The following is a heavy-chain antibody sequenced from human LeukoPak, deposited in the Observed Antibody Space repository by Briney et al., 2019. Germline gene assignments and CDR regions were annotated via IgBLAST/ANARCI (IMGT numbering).Heavy chain of an antibody. CDR3: ARARSLDPGPSSRYNWFDP. CDR2: INHSGST. J-gene: IGHJ5*02. V-gene: IGHV4-34*01. CDR1: GGSFSGYY. Sequence: PSETLPLTCAVYGGSFSGYYWSWIRQPPGRGLEWIGEINHSGSTNYNPSLKSRVTISVDTSKNQFSLKLSSVTAADTAVYYCARARSLDPGPSSRYNWFDPWGQGTLVTVSS. D-gene: IGHD3-3*02.